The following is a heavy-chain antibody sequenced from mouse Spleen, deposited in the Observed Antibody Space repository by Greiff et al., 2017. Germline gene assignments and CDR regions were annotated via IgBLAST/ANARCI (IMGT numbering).Heavy chain of an antibody. D-gene: IGHD1-2*01. CDR2: ISYDGSN. CDR3: ARVTTATGWYFDV. CDR1: GYSITSGYY. Sequence: DVKLQESGPGLVKPSQSLSLTCSVTGYSITSGYYWNWIRQFPGNKLEWMGYISYDGSNNYNPSLKNRISITRDTSKNQFFLKLNSVTTEDTATYYCARVTTATGWYFDVWGAGTTVTVSS. V-gene: IGHV3-6*02. J-gene: IGHJ1*01.